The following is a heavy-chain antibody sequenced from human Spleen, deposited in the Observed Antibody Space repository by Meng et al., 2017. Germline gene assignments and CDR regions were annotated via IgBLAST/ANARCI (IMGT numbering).Heavy chain of an antibody. CDR3: VWDAKAVADY. CDR2: IKSNTDRGTT. CDR1: GFTCSSYW. D-gene: IGHD6-19*01. J-gene: IGHJ4*02. Sequence: GESLKISCAAAGFTCSSYWMSWVRQAPGKGLEWVGRIKSNTDRGTTEYAAPVTGRFTISRDDSKSTLYLQMSGLRIDDTGVDYCVWDAKAVADYWGQGTLVTVSS. V-gene: IGHV3-15*01.